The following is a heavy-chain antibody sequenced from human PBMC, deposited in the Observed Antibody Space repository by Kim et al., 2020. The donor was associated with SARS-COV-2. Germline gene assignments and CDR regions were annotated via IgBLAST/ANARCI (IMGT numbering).Heavy chain of an antibody. CDR2: ISDDGGST. D-gene: IGHD2-15*01. J-gene: IGHJ4*02. V-gene: IGHV3-23*01. CDR3: ARGVATTPPYYFDY. CDR1: GFTFRNYA. Sequence: GGSLRLSCAASGFTFRNYAMRWVRQAPGKGLAWVSAISDDGGSTYYADSVKGRFTISRDNSKNTLFLQMNSLTGEDTALYYCARGVATTPPYYFDYWGQG.